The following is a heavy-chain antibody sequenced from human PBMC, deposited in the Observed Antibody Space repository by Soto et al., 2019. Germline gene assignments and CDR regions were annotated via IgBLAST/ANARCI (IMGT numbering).Heavy chain of an antibody. Sequence: EVQLVESGGGLVQPGGSLKLSCAASGFIFSDSAIHWVRQASGKGLEWVGRIRSKTNNYATAFAASVKGRFTISRDDSKNTAYLQMNSLKTEDTAVYYCTRNPSSSSRGYWGPGTLVTVSS. D-gene: IGHD6-6*01. CDR1: GFIFSDSA. CDR3: TRNPSSSSRGY. V-gene: IGHV3-73*01. CDR2: IRSKTNNYAT. J-gene: IGHJ4*02.